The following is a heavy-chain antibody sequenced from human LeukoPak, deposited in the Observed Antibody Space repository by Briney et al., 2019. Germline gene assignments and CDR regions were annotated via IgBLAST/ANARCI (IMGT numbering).Heavy chain of an antibody. CDR1: GFKFDDYA. J-gene: IGHJ4*03. Sequence: PGRSLRLSCAGSGFKFDDYAMHWVRQAPGKGLEWVSGINWNSVSIGYADSVKGRFTISRDNSKNTVYLQMNNLRAEDTALYYCASRVLGETYIAVFDYWGPGTLVTVSS. V-gene: IGHV3-9*01. CDR2: INWNSVSI. CDR3: ASRVLGETYIAVFDY. D-gene: IGHD2-21*01.